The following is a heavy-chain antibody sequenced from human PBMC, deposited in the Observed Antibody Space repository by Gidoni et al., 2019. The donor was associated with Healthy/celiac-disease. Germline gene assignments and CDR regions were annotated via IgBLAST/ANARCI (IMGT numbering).Heavy chain of an antibody. V-gene: IGHV7-4-1*02. CDR3: ARFLKIRSIAVAGTWPVIDY. Sequence: NTNTGNPTYAQGFTGRFVFSLDTSVSTAYLQISSLKAEDTAVYYCARFLKIRSIAVAGTWPVIDYWGQGTLVTVSS. CDR2: NTNTGNP. J-gene: IGHJ4*02. D-gene: IGHD6-19*01.